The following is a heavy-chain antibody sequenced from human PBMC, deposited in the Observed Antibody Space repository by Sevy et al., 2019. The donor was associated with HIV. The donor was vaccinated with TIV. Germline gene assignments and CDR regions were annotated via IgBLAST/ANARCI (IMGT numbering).Heavy chain of an antibody. J-gene: IGHJ5*02. D-gene: IGHD6-19*01. CDR1: GGSVSSGSYY. V-gene: IGHV4-61*01. CDR3: AREGSSGWYA. CDR2: IYYSGST. Sequence: SETLSLTCTVSGGSVSSGSYYWSWIRQPPGKGLEWIGYIYYSGSTKYNPSLKSRVTISVDTSKNQFSLKLSSVTAADTAVYYCAREGSSGWYAWGQGTLVTVSS.